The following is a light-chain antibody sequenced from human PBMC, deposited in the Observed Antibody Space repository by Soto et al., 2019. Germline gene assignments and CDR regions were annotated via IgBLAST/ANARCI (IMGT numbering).Light chain of an antibody. CDR3: QQRANWPLT. J-gene: IGKJ4*01. CDR1: QSVINY. V-gene: IGKV3-11*01. CDR2: DTS. Sequence: EIVLTQSPATLSLSPGERATLSCRASQSVINYLAWYQQKPGQAPRLLIYDTSSRATGIPARFSGSGSGTDFTLIISSLEPEDFAVYYCQQRANWPLTFGGGSKVDI.